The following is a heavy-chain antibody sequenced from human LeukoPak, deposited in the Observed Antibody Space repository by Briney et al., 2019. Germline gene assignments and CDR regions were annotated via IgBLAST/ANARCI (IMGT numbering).Heavy chain of an antibody. J-gene: IGHJ4*02. D-gene: IGHD6-19*01. CDR2: ISSSSSTI. CDR1: GFTFSSYS. CDR3: ASSLRGGWYGY. Sequence: GGSLRLSCAASGFTFSSYSMNWVRQAPGKGLEWVSYISSSSSTIYYADSVKGRFTISRDNAKNSLYLQMNSLRAEDTAVYYCASSLRGGWYGYWGQGTLVTVSS. V-gene: IGHV3-48*01.